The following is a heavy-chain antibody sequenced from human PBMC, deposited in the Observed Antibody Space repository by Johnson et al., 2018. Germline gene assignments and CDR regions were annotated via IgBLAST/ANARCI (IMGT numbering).Heavy chain of an antibody. CDR2: ISYDGSNK. D-gene: IGHD3-10*01. V-gene: IGHV3-30*18. Sequence: VRLLESGGGVVQPRRSLRLSCAASGFTFSSYGMHWVRQAPGTGLEWVAVISYDGSNKYYADSVTGRFTISRDNSKNTLDLHMNRLRAEETAVYYCAKDFGCGESPAFDIWGQGTMVTVSS. J-gene: IGHJ3*02. CDR1: GFTFSSYG. CDR3: AKDFGCGESPAFDI.